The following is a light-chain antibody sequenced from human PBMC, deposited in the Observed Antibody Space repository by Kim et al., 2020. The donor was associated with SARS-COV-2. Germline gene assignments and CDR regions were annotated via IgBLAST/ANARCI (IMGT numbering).Light chain of an antibody. V-gene: IGLV3-1*01. Sequence: SYELTQPPSVSVSPGQTASITCSGDKLGDKNASWYQQKPGQSPLLVIYQDNKRPSGIPERFSASNSGNTATLTISGTQAVDEADYYCQTWDSTTLIFGGGTQLTVL. CDR2: QDN. CDR1: KLGDKN. CDR3: QTWDSTTLI. J-gene: IGLJ2*01.